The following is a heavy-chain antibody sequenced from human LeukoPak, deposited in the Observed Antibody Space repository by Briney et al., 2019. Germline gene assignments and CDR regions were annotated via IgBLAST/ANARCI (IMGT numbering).Heavy chain of an antibody. Sequence: GASVKVSCKASGYTFTSYDINWVRQATGQGLEWMGWMNPNSGNTGYAQKFQGRVTMTRNTSISTAYMELSSLRSDDTAVYYCARDSGGYYDSSGYNEVLYYFDYWGQGTLVTVSS. CDR2: MNPNSGNT. V-gene: IGHV1-8*01. CDR3: ARDSGGYYDSSGYNEVLYYFDY. CDR1: GYTFTSYD. J-gene: IGHJ4*02. D-gene: IGHD3-22*01.